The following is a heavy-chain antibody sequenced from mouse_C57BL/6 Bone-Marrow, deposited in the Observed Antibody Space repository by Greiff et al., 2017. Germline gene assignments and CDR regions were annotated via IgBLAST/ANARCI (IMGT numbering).Heavy chain of an antibody. CDR3: AKYDYDDPFAY. CDR1: GYTFTSYG. Sequence: VQVVESGAELARPGASVKLSCKASGYTFTSYGISWVKQRTGQGLEWIGEIYPRSGNTYYNEKFKGKATLTADKSSSTAYMELRSLTSEDSAVYFCAKYDYDDPFAYWGQGTLVTVSA. J-gene: IGHJ3*01. D-gene: IGHD2-4*01. CDR2: IYPRSGNT. V-gene: IGHV1-81*01.